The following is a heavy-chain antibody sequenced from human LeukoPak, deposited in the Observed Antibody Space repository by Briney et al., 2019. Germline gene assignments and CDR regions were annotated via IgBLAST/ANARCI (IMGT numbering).Heavy chain of an antibody. D-gene: IGHD6-19*01. V-gene: IGHV1-24*01. CDR2: FDPEDGET. J-gene: IGHJ4*02. CDR3: ARDRTAVLGIAVAGHFDY. Sequence: GASVKVSCKVSGYTLTELSMHWVRQAPGKGLEWMGGFDPEDGETIYAQKFQGRVTMTEDTSTSTAYMELRSLRSDDTAVYYCARDRTAVLGIAVAGHFDYWGQGTLVTVSS. CDR1: GYTLTELS.